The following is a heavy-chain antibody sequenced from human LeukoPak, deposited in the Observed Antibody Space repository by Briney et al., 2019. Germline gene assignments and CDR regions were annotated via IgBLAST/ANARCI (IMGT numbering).Heavy chain of an antibody. D-gene: IGHD1-26*01. J-gene: IGHJ4*02. Sequence: SQALSLTCVISGDSVSSNSAAWNWIRQSPSRGLEWLGRTYYRSKWYYHYAVSMKSRITVNPDTSKNQFSLQLNSVTPEDTAVYYCARTRDLGPDYWGQGTLVTVSS. CDR1: GDSVSSNSAA. CDR3: ARTRDLGPDY. CDR2: TYYRSKWYY. V-gene: IGHV6-1*01.